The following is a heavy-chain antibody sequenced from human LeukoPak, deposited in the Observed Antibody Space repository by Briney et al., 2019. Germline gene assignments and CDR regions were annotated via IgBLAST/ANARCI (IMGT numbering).Heavy chain of an antibody. J-gene: IGHJ4*02. Sequence: GGSLRLSCAASGFTFSSYAMSWVRQAPGKGLEWVSAISGSGGSTYYAASVQGRLTISRDNSKNTLYLQMNSLRAEDTAVYYCAKDVRWNDEYFAYWGQGTLVTAS. V-gene: IGHV3-23*01. D-gene: IGHD1-1*01. CDR2: ISGSGGST. CDR1: GFTFSSYA. CDR3: AKDVRWNDEYFAY.